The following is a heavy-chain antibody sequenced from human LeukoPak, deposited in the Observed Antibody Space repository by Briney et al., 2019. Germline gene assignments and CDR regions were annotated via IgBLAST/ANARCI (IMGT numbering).Heavy chain of an antibody. CDR3: ARDMSGWKHYFDY. CDR1: GFTFNTYT. Sequence: PGGSLRLSCAASGFTFNTYTMNWVRQAPGEGLEWVSYISSSSSAIYYADSVKGRFTISRDNAKNSLYLQMNSLRAEDTAVYYCARDMSGWKHYFDYWGQGTLVTVSS. CDR2: ISSSSSAI. J-gene: IGHJ4*02. D-gene: IGHD6-19*01. V-gene: IGHV3-48*01.